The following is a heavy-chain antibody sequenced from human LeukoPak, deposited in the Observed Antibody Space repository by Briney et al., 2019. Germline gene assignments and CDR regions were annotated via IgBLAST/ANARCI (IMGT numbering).Heavy chain of an antibody. CDR1: GFTFSSYW. CDR3: ARDPHISFGEFPYFDY. Sequence: TGGSLRLSCAASGFTFSSYWTSWVRQAPGKGLEWVANIKQDGSEKYYVDSVKGRFTISRDNAKNSLYLQMNSLRAEDTAVYYCARDPHISFGEFPYFDYWGQGTLVTVSS. CDR2: IKQDGSEK. J-gene: IGHJ4*02. V-gene: IGHV3-7*01. D-gene: IGHD3-10*01.